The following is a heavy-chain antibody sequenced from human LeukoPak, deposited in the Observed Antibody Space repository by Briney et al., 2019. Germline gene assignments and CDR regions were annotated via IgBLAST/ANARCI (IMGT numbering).Heavy chain of an antibody. CDR1: GYTFTGYY. CDR2: INPNSGGT. D-gene: IGHD3-22*01. J-gene: IGHJ3*02. Sequence: ASVKVSCKASGYTFTGYYMHWVRQAPGQGLEWMGWINPNSGGTNYAQKFQGRVTMTRDTSISTAYMELSRLRSDDTAVYYCARVGHYDSSAFDIWGQGTMVTVSS. V-gene: IGHV1-2*02. CDR3: ARVGHYDSSAFDI.